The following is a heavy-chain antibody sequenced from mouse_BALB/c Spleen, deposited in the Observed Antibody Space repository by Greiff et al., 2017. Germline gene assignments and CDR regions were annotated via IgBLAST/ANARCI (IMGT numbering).Heavy chain of an antibody. Sequence: VQVVESGPGLVAPSQSLSITCTVSGFSLTSYGVHWVRQPPGKGLEWLGVIWAGGSTNYNSALMSRLSISKDNSKSQVFLKMNSLQTDDTAMYYCARDTDYDPYAMDYWGQGTSVTVSS. D-gene: IGHD2-4*01. V-gene: IGHV2-9*02. CDR3: ARDTDYDPYAMDY. CDR2: IWAGGST. CDR1: GFSLTSYG. J-gene: IGHJ4*01.